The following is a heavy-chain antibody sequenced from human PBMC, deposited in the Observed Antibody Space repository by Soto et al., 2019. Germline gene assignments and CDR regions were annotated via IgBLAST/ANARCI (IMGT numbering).Heavy chain of an antibody. V-gene: IGHV3-73*01. CDR2: IRSKANSYAT. D-gene: IGHD3-10*01. Sequence: EVQLVESGGGLVQPGGSLKLSCAASGFTFSGSAMHWVRQASGKGLEWVGRIRSKANSYATAYAASVKGRFTISRDDSKNTAYLQMNSLKTEDTAVYYCSGEGPLSSRYYGMDVWGQGTTVTVSS. CDR1: GFTFSGSA. CDR3: SGEGPLSSRYYGMDV. J-gene: IGHJ6*02.